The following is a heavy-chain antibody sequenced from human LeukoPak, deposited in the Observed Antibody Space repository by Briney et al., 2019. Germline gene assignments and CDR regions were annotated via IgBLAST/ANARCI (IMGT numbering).Heavy chain of an antibody. CDR3: ARDGTSTYFDY. V-gene: IGHV4-31*03. J-gene: IGHJ4*02. CDR1: GGSISSGGYY. Sequence: SETLSLTCTVSGGSISSGGYYWSWIRQHPGKGLEWIGYIYYSGSTYYNPSLKSRVTISVDTSKNQFSLKLSSVTAADTAVYYCARDGTSTYFDYWGQGTPVTVSS. CDR2: IYYSGST. D-gene: IGHD1-26*01.